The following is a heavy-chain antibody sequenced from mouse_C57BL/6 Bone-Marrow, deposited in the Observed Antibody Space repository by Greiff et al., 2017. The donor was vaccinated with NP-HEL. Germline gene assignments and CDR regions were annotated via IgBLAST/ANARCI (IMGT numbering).Heavy chain of an antibody. CDR3: ARFPITTVPAGDY. J-gene: IGHJ2*01. Sequence: EVQLQQSGPVLVKPGASVKMSCKASGYTFTDYYMNWVKQSHGKSLEWIGVINPYNGGTSYNQKFKGKATLTVDKSSSTAYMELNSLTSEDSAVYYCARFPITTVPAGDYWGQGTTLTVSS. CDR2: INPYNGGT. V-gene: IGHV1-19*01. D-gene: IGHD1-1*01. CDR1: GYTFTDYY.